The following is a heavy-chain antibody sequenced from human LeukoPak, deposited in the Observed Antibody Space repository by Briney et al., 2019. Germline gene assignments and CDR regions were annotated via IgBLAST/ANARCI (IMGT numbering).Heavy chain of an antibody. D-gene: IGHD3-10*01. J-gene: IGHJ4*02. V-gene: IGHV4-31*03. CDR3: ASSYYGAGSRYYFDY. CDR2: IYYSGST. CDR1: GASINRGGYY. Sequence: PSETLSLTCTVSGASINRGGYYWRWIRQHPGKGLEWIGYIYYSGSTYYNPSLKSRGTLSIDTSENQFSLRLHSVTAADTASYYCASSYYGAGSRYYFDYWGQGTLV.